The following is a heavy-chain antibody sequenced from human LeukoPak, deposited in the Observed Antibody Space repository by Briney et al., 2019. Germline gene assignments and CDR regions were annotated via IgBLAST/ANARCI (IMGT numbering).Heavy chain of an antibody. CDR2: MNPNSGNT. J-gene: IGHJ4*02. CDR1: GYTFTSYD. Sequence: ASVKVSCKASGYTFTSYDINWVRQATGQGLEWMGWMNPNSGNTGYARKFQGRVTMTRNTSISTAYMELSSLRSEDTAVYYCARSQDSSGYSFDYWGQGTLVTVSS. V-gene: IGHV1-8*01. D-gene: IGHD3-22*01. CDR3: ARSQDSSGYSFDY.